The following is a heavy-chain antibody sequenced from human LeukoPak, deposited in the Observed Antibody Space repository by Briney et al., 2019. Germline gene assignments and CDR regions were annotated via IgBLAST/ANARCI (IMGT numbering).Heavy chain of an antibody. J-gene: IGHJ5*02. D-gene: IGHD3-10*01. V-gene: IGHV4-39*01. CDR2: IYYSGST. CDR1: GGSISSSSYY. CDR3: ARLGGGWFDP. Sequence: PSETLSLTCTVSGGSISSSSYYWGWIRQPPGKGLEWIGSIYYSGSTYYNPSLKSRVTISVDTSKNQFPLKLSSVTAADTAVYYCARLGGGWFDPWGQGTLVTVSS.